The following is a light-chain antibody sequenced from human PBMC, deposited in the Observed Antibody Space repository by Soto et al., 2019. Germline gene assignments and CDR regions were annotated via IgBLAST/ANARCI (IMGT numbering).Light chain of an antibody. J-gene: IGKJ2*01. CDR2: ATS. CDR3: QQYDSFPRT. Sequence: DIQMTQAASSLSASVGDRVTITCRASQAITKYVAWLQQRPGKAPKSLIYATSRLQSGVPSKFSGSGSGTDFPLTISSLQHEDVATYYCQQYDSFPRTFGQGTKLEMK. CDR1: QAITKY. V-gene: IGKV1-16*02.